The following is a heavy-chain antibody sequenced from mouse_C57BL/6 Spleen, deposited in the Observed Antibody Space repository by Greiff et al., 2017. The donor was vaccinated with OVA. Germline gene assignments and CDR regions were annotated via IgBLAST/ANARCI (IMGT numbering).Heavy chain of an antibody. CDR1: GYTFTDYN. Sequence: VQLQQSGPELVKPGASVKIPCKASGYTFTDYNMDWVKQSHGKSLEWIGDINPNNGGTIYNQKFKGKATLTVDKSSSTAYMELRSLTSEDTAVYYCAGSYYGSSYVEYWYFDVWGTGTTVTVSS. D-gene: IGHD1-1*01. CDR2: INPNNGGT. V-gene: IGHV1-18*01. J-gene: IGHJ1*03. CDR3: AGSYYGSSYVEYWYFDV.